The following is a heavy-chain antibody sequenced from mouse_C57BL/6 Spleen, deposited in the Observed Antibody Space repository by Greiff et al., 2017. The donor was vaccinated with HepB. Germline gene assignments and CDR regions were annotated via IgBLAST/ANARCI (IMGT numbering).Heavy chain of an antibody. V-gene: IGHV1-59*01. CDR1: GYTFTSYW. CDR3: AIEMGLRREHAMDY. J-gene: IGHJ4*01. CDR2: IDPSDSYT. D-gene: IGHD2-2*01. Sequence: QVQLQQPGAELVRPGTSVKLSCKASGYTFTSYWMHWVKQRPGQGLEWIGVIDPSDSYTNYNQKFKGKATLTVDTSSSTAYMQLSSLTSEDSAVYYCAIEMGLRREHAMDYWGQGTSVTVSS.